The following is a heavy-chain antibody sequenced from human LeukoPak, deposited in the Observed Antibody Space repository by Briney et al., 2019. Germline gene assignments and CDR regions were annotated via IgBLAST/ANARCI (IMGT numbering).Heavy chain of an antibody. D-gene: IGHD6-13*01. CDR3: ARHHSSSWYYSWFDP. V-gene: IGHV5-51*01. J-gene: IGHJ5*02. Sequence: GESLKISCKGSGYSFTSYWIGWVRQMPGKGLEWMGIIYPGDSDTRYSPSFQGQVTISADKSISTAYLQWSNLKASDTAMYYCARHHSSSWYYSWFDPWGQGTLVAVSS. CDR2: IYPGDSDT. CDR1: GYSFTSYW.